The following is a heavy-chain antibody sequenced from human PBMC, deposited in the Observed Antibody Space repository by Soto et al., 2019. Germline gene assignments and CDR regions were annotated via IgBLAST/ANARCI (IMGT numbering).Heavy chain of an antibody. V-gene: IGHV1-2*02. J-gene: IGHJ6*02. CDR2: INPNSGGT. CDR3: ASDPFREVLWFGEPVYYYYYGMDV. D-gene: IGHD3-10*01. Sequence: ASVKVSFKASGYTFTGYYMHWVRQAPGQGLEWMGWINPNSGGTNYAQKFQGRVTMTRDTSISTAYMELSRPRSDDTAVYYCASDPFREVLWFGEPVYYYYYGMDVWGQGTTVTVSS. CDR1: GYTFTGYY.